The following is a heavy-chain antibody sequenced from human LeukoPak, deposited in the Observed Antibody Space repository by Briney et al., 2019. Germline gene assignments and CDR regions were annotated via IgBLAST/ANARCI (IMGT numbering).Heavy chain of an antibody. CDR3: ARGKLEPQINYYYYYMDV. V-gene: IGHV1-69*13. Sequence: SVKVSCKASGGTFSSYAISWVRQAPGQGLEWMGGIIPIFGTANYAQKFQGRVTITADGSTSTAYMELSSLRSEDTAVYYCARGKLEPQINYYYYYMDVWGKGTTVTVSS. CDR1: GGTFSSYA. D-gene: IGHD1-14*01. CDR2: IIPIFGTA. J-gene: IGHJ6*03.